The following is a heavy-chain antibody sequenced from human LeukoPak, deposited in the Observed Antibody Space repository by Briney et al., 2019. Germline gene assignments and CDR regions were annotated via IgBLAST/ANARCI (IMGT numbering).Heavy chain of an antibody. CDR1: GFTFSDYY. J-gene: IGHJ4*02. V-gene: IGHV3-11*01. CDR3: ARQESRNYYFEGLDY. CDR2: ISSSGSTI. Sequence: GGSLRLSCAASGFTFSDYYMSWIRQAPGKGLEWVSYISSSGSTIYYADSVKGRFTISRDNAKNSLYLQMNSPRAEDTAVYYCARQESRNYYFEGLDYWGQGTLVTVSS. D-gene: IGHD3-22*01.